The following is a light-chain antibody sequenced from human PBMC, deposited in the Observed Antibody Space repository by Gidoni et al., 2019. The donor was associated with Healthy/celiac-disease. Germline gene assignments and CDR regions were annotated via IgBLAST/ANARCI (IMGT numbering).Light chain of an antibody. J-gene: IGKJ2*01. CDR1: QDISNY. CDR2: DAS. CDR3: QQYDNLPPGMYT. Sequence: DIQMTQSPSSLSASVGDRVTISCQASQDISNYLNWYQQKPGKAPKLLIYDASNVETGVPSRFSGSGSGTDLTFTISSLQPEDIATYYCQQYDNLPPGMYTFGQGTKLEIK. V-gene: IGKV1-33*01.